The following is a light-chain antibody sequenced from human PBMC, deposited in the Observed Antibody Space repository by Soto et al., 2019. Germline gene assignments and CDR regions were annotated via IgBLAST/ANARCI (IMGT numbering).Light chain of an antibody. V-gene: IGKV3-20*01. Sequence: EIVLTQSPDTLSLSPGERATLSCRASQSVSNNWLAWYQQKPGQAPRLLIYAASSRPGGIPDKFSGSGSGTDFTLTINRLEPEDFAVYYGQQYGTSPYTFAQGTKLEI. CDR2: AAS. CDR1: QSVSNNW. CDR3: QQYGTSPYT. J-gene: IGKJ2*01.